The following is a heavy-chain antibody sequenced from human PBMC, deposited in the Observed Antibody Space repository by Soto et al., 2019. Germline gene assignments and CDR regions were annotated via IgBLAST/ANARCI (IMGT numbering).Heavy chain of an antibody. CDR3: AKDQPVDILTGYVYDY. V-gene: IGHV3-30*18. J-gene: IGHJ4*02. CDR1: GFTFSSYG. Sequence: QVQLVESGGGVVQPGRSLRLSCAASGFTFSSYGMHWVRQAPGKGLEWVAVISYDGSNKYYADSVKGRFTISRDNSKNTLYLQMNSLRAEDTAVYYCAKDQPVDILTGYVYDYWGQGTLVTVSS. CDR2: ISYDGSNK. D-gene: IGHD3-9*01.